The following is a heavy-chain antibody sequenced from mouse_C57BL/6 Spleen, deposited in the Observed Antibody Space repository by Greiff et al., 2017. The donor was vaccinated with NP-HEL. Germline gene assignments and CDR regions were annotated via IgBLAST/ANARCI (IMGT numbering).Heavy chain of an antibody. CDR1: GYTFTSYW. V-gene: IGHV1-52*01. Sequence: QVQLKQPGAELVRPGSSVKLSCKASGYTFTSYWMHWVKQRPIQGLEWIGNIDPSDSETHYNQKFKDKATLTVDKSSSTAYMQLSSLTSEDSAVYYCARWDYGSSNWYFDVWGTGTTVTVSS. CDR2: IDPSDSET. D-gene: IGHD1-1*01. J-gene: IGHJ1*03. CDR3: ARWDYGSSNWYFDV.